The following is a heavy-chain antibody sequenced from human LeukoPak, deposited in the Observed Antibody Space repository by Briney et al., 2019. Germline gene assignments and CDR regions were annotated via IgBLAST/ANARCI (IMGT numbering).Heavy chain of an antibody. CDR2: IHRDGRTT. Sequence: GGSLRLSCVTSGFSFDDYDMHWVRQAPGKGLEWVSLIHRDGRTTYYADSVKGRFAISRDNSRRSLYLQINSLRTEDTALYHCAKTRRSGAEYGDFDHWGQGTLVTVSS. CDR3: AKTRRSGAEYGDFDH. J-gene: IGHJ4*02. D-gene: IGHD3-3*01. V-gene: IGHV3-43*02. CDR1: GFSFDDYD.